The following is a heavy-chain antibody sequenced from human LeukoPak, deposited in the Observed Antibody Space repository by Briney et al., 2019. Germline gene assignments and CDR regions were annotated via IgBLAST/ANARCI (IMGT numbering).Heavy chain of an antibody. CDR2: INHSGST. V-gene: IGHV4-34*01. D-gene: IGHD4-17*01. CDR1: GGSFSGYY. Sequence: MSSETLSLTCAVYGGSFSGYYWSWIRQPPGKGLEWIGEINHSGSTNYNPSLKSRVTMSVDTSKNQFSLKLSSVTAADTAVYYCARGSARDYGDYVTAFGFDYWGQGTLVTVSS. CDR3: ARGSARDYGDYVTAFGFDY. J-gene: IGHJ4*02.